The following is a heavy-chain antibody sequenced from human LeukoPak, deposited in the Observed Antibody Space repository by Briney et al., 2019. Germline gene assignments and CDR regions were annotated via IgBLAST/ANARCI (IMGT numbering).Heavy chain of an antibody. CDR2: IFRTGST. V-gene: IGHV4-59*12. CDR3: ARPSAIKGSNWFDP. CDR1: GGSISSYY. J-gene: IGHJ5*02. Sequence: PSETLSLTCTVSGGSISSYYWSWIRQPPGKGLEWIGNIFRTGSTYYNPSLKSRVAISVDTSKNQFSLRLSSVTAADTAVYYCARPSAIKGSNWFDPWAREPWSPSPQ. D-gene: IGHD2-2*02.